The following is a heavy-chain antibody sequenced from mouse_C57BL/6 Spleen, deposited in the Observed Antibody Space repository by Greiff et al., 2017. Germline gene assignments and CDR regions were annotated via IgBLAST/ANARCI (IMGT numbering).Heavy chain of an antibody. CDR1: GFTFSDYG. D-gene: IGHD2-4*01. V-gene: IGHV5-17*01. CDR2: ISSGSSTI. CDR3: ANDYDDWYFDV. J-gene: IGHJ1*03. Sequence: EVKRVESGGGLVKPGGSLKLSCAASGFTFSDYGMHWVRQAPEKGLEWVAYISSGSSTIYYADTVKGRFTISRDNAKNTLFLQMTSLRSEDTAMYYCANDYDDWYFDVWGTGTTVTVSS.